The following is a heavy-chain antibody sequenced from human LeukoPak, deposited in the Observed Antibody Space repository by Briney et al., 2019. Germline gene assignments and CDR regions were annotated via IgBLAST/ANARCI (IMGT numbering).Heavy chain of an antibody. D-gene: IGHD6-13*01. J-gene: IGHJ4*02. Sequence: GGSLRLSCVASGFTFSSYWMHWVRQVPGKGLVWVSRINSDGSSTNYADSVKGRFTISRDNAKNTLYLQMNSLRAEDTAVYYCARYSTVTSVDYWGQGTLVTVSS. V-gene: IGHV3-74*01. CDR1: GFTFSSYW. CDR2: INSDGSST. CDR3: ARYSTVTSVDY.